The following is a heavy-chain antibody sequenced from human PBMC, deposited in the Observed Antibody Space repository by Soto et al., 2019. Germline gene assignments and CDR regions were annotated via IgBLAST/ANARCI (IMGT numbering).Heavy chain of an antibody. CDR1: GGSINDAYY. CDR3: AREAYGASTPRGLFDM. V-gene: IGHV4-31*02. J-gene: IGHJ3*02. Sequence: QMRLQESGPGLVRPSETMSLTCTVSGGSINDAYYWGWVRQHPGKGLEWIGFIYYSGSTYQNLSLKSRLTMSIDTSKNQFSPRLTSVTVADTAVYYCAREAYGASTPRGLFDMWGQGTTVTVSA. CDR2: IYYSGST. D-gene: IGHD2-15*01.